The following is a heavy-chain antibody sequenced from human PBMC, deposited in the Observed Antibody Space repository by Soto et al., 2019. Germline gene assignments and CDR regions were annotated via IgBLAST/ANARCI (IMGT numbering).Heavy chain of an antibody. CDR3: AREAILGYCSSTSCSAGGYSDL. D-gene: IGHD2-2*01. CDR1: GFTFSSYD. Sequence: GGSLRLSCAASGFTFSSYDMHWVRQATGKGLEWVSAIGTAGDTYYPGSVKGRFTTSRENAKNSLYLQMNSLRAGDTAVYYCAREAILGYCSSTSCSAGGYSDLWRRGTLVT. CDR2: IGTAGDT. J-gene: IGHJ2*01. V-gene: IGHV3-13*04.